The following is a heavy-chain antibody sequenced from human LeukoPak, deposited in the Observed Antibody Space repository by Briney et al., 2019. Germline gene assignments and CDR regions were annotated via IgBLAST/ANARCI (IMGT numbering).Heavy chain of an antibody. CDR2: ISGSGLST. Sequence: GGSLRLSCAASGFTFHGYPMTWVRQAPGKGLEWVSTISGSGLSTYYADSVKGRFSIARDNSNQTLYLQMSSVRADDTAVYYCARGQGVVGATTRGYFGYWGQGALVTVSS. J-gene: IGHJ4*02. V-gene: IGHV3-23*01. D-gene: IGHD1-26*01. CDR1: GFTFHGYP. CDR3: ARGQGVVGATTRGYFGY.